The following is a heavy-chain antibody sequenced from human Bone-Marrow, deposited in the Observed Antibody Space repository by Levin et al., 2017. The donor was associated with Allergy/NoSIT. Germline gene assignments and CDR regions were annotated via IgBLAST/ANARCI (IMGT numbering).Heavy chain of an antibody. J-gene: IGHJ6*03. CDR2: IYYSGST. V-gene: IGHV4-31*03. D-gene: IGHD3-10*01. Sequence: SQTLSLTCTVSGGSISSGGYYWSWIRQHPGKGLEWIGYIYYSGSTYYNPSLKSRVTISVDTSKNQFSLKLSSVTAADTAVYYCARVAHYYGSGVVEIYYYYYYMDVWGKGTTVTVSS. CDR3: ARVAHYYGSGVVEIYYYYYYMDV. CDR1: GGSISSGGYY.